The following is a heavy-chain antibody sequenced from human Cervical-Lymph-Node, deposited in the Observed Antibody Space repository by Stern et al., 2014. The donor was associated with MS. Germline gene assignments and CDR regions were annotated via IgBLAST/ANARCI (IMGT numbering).Heavy chain of an antibody. D-gene: IGHD2-15*01. J-gene: IGHJ3*02. Sequence: VQLVESGAEVKKPGASVKVSCKASGYTFTSYGISWVRQAPGQGLEWMGCIGAYNGNTNYAQKLQGRVTVTADTSTSTACMELRSMRSDDTAVYCCARGLLGSENAFDIWGQGTMVTVSS. CDR2: IGAYNGNT. CDR3: ARGLLGSENAFDI. CDR1: GYTFTSYG. V-gene: IGHV1-18*01.